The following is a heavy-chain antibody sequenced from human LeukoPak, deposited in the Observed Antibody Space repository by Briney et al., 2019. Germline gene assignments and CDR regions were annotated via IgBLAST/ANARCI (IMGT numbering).Heavy chain of an antibody. D-gene: IGHD2-2*01. Sequence: PGGSLRLSCAASGFAFNSYAMHWVRQAPGKGLEWVAVISFDGSNKYYADSVKGRFTISRDNSKNTLFLQMNSLRPADTAVYYCARAERDTIVVVAAATLNYFYYMDVWGKGTTVTVSS. CDR1: GFAFNSYA. CDR3: ARAERDTIVVVAAATLNYFYYMDV. V-gene: IGHV3-30-3*01. J-gene: IGHJ6*03. CDR2: ISFDGSNK.